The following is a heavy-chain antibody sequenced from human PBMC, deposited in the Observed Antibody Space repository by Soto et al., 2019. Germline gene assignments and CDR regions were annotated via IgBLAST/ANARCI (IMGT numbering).Heavy chain of an antibody. CDR3: GRVVEGATRHTDLDS. J-gene: IGHJ5*01. D-gene: IGHD2-21*01. CDR1: GVSIHNSHSF. V-gene: IGHV4-39*01. CDR2: VYYSGGA. Sequence: LSLTCTVSGVSIHNSHSFWGWIRQPPGKGLEFIGTVYYSGGAHYNSSLKSRVTISVDTANNQVSLRMRSLTAADTAVYYCGRVVEGATRHTDLDSWGQGTLVTVS.